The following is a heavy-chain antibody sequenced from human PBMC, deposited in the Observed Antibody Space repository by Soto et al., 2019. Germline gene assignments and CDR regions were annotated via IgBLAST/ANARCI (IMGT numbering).Heavy chain of an antibody. V-gene: IGHV1-18*01. CDR2: ISTYNGNT. Sequence: QVQLVQSGAEVKKPGASVKVSCKASGYIFTSHGISWVRQAPGQGLEWMGRISTYNGNTKYAQKLQGRDTMTTDTSASIAYMELRSLRSDDTAVYYCARDNGQWLASDWGQGTLVTVSS. J-gene: IGHJ1*01. CDR3: ARDNGQWLASD. D-gene: IGHD6-19*01. CDR1: GYIFTSHG.